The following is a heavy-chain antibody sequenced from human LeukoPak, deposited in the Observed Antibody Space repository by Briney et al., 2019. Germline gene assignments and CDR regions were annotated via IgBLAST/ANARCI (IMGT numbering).Heavy chain of an antibody. V-gene: IGHV3-21*01. J-gene: IGHJ4*02. CDR1: GFTFSSDS. CDR3: ARELLGYCSSTSCYAGGDY. CDR2: ISSSSSYI. Sequence: GGSLRLSCAASGFTFSSDSMNWVRQPPGKGLEWVSSISSSSSYIYYADSVKGRFTISRDNSKNSLHLQMNSLTAEDTAVYYCARELLGYCSSTSCYAGGDYWGQGTLVTVSS. D-gene: IGHD2-2*01.